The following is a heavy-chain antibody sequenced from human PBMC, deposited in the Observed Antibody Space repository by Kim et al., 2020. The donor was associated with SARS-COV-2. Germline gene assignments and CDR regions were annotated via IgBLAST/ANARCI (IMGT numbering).Heavy chain of an antibody. Sequence: QKFQGRVTITADESTSTAYMELSSLRSEDTAVYYCALAVAGLRDYYGMDVWGQGTTVTVSS. CDR3: ALAVAGLRDYYGMDV. V-gene: IGHV1-69*01. J-gene: IGHJ6*02. D-gene: IGHD6-19*01.